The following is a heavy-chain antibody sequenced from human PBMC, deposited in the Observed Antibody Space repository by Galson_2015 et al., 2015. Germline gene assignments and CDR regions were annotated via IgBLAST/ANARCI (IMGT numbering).Heavy chain of an antibody. Sequence: SVKVSCKASGYTFTSYDINWVRQATGQGPEWMGRMNPNSGNTGYAQKFQGRVTVTRNTSISTAYMELSGLRSEDTAVYYCARGSRRTVYWVDTWGQGTLVTVAA. D-gene: IGHD6-13*01. J-gene: IGHJ5*02. V-gene: IGHV1-8*01. CDR2: MNPNSGNT. CDR3: ARGSRRTVYWVDT. CDR1: GYTFTSYD.